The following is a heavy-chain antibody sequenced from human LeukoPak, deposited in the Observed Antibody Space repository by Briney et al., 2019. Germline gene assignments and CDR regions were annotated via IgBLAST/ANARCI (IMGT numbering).Heavy chain of an antibody. CDR2: ISYDGSNK. CDR3: TKRGYSYEADY. D-gene: IGHD5-18*01. V-gene: IGHV3-30-3*01. CDR1: GFTFSSYA. Sequence: GRSLRLSCPASGFTFSSYAMHWVRQAPGKGLEWVAVISYDGSNKYYADSVKGRFTISRDNSKNTLYLQMNSLRAEDTAVYYCTKRGYSYEADYWGQGTLVTVSS. J-gene: IGHJ4*02.